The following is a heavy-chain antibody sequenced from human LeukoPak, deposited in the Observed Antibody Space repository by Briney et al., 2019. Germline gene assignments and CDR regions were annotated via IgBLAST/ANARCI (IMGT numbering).Heavy chain of an antibody. CDR2: IHSGGST. CDR1: GFTFSSYE. Sequence: GGSLRLSCAASGFTFSSYEMNWVRQAPGKGLEWVSIIHSGGSTYYADSVRGRFTISRDNSKNTLYLQMNSLRAEDTAMYYCARAPTYDSSGYPDYWGQGTLVTVSS. CDR3: ARAPTYDSSGYPDY. J-gene: IGHJ4*02. D-gene: IGHD3-22*01. V-gene: IGHV3-53*01.